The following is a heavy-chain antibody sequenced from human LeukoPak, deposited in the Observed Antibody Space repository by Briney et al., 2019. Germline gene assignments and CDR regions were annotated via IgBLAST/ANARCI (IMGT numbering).Heavy chain of an antibody. D-gene: IGHD3-10*01. CDR1: GFTFSSYA. V-gene: IGHV3-23*01. Sequence: GGSLRLSCAASGFTFSSYAMTWVRQAPGKGLQWVSAISVSGENTYYADSVKGRFTISRDISKSTLYLQMNSLRDEDTAVYYCAKYGSGSYYNGLYWGQGTLVTVSS. J-gene: IGHJ4*02. CDR3: AKYGSGSYYNGLY. CDR2: ISVSGENT.